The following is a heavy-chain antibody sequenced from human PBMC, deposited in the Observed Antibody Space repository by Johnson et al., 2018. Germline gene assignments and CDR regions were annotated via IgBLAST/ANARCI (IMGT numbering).Heavy chain of an antibody. CDR3: ARVSPLLNARYYYYMDV. CDR2: ISSSSSYI. CDR1: GFTFSSYS. J-gene: IGHJ6*03. V-gene: IGHV3-21*01. Sequence: VQLVESGGGLVKPGGSLRLSCAASGFTFSSYSMNWVRQAPGKGLEWVSSISSSSSYIYYADSVKGRVTISRDNAKNSLYLQMNSLRAEDTAVYYCARVSPLLNARYYYYMDVWGKGTTVTVSS.